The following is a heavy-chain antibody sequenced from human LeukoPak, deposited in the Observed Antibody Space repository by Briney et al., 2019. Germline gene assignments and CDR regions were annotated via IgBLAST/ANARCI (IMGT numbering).Heavy chain of an antibody. CDR1: GYTFTDYF. D-gene: IGHD2-2*01. V-gene: IGHV1-2*02. CDR3: SREASCGSTSCHQDL. Sequence: ASVKVSCKASGYTFTDYFVQWFRHVPGQGLQWMALINPNTGGTSYAQKLQGRVTVTRDTSITTTYMELNRLTYDDTAVYFCSREASCGSTSCHQDLWGQGTLVTVSP. J-gene: IGHJ5*02. CDR2: INPNTGGT.